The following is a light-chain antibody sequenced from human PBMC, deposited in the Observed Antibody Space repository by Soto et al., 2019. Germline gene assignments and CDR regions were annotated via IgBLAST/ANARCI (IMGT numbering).Light chain of an antibody. J-gene: IGKJ5*01. Sequence: EIVMTPSPATLSVSPGERATLACSASQCVSSNLAWSQQKPGQAPRLLIYGASTRATGIPARFSGSGSGTEFTLTISSLQSEDFAVYHCHQYNHWPLFRQGTRLEI. CDR2: GAS. CDR3: HQYNHWPL. V-gene: IGKV3-15*01. CDR1: QCVSSN.